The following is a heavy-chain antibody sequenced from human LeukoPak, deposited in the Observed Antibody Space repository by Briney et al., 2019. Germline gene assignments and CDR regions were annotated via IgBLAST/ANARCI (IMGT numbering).Heavy chain of an antibody. Sequence: WGSLRLSCAASGFAFRSYGMHWIRQAPGKGLEWVSVIWHDGSNKYYADSVGGRFTISRDTSKSTLFLQMSSLRLDDTAVYFCAREARQGPFCGGDCYIDYWGQRTLVTVSS. V-gene: IGHV3-33*08. CDR1: GFAFRSYG. J-gene: IGHJ4*02. D-gene: IGHD2-21*02. CDR3: AREARQGPFCGGDCYIDY. CDR2: IWHDGSNK.